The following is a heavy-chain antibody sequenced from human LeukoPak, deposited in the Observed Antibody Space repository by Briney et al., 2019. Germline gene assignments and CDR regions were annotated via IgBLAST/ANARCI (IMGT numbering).Heavy chain of an antibody. V-gene: IGHV4-59*08. CDR1: GASMSDYY. D-gene: IGHD3-9*01. J-gene: IGHJ4*02. CDR3: VRRVRYFGQNDY. Sequence: EPSETLSLTCTVSGASMSDYYWSWIRPPPGKGLEWIGYIYYTGSTNYNPSLKSRVTMSVDTSKNQISLKLSSVTAADSAVYYCVRRVRYFGQNDYWGQGTLVTVSS. CDR2: IYYTGST.